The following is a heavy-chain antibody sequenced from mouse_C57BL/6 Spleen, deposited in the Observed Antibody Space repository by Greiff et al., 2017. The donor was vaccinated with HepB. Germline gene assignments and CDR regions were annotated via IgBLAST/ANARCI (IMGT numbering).Heavy chain of an antibody. CDR2: INYDGSST. V-gene: IGHV5-16*01. CDR3: ARSWDYFDY. CDR1: GFTFSDYY. Sequence: DVKLVESEGGLVQPGSSMKLSCTASGFTFSDYYMAWVRQVPEKGLEWVANINYDGSSTYYLDSLKSRFIISRDNAKNILYLQMSSLKSEDTATYYCARSWDYFDYWGQGTTLTVSS. J-gene: IGHJ2*01. D-gene: IGHD4-1*01.